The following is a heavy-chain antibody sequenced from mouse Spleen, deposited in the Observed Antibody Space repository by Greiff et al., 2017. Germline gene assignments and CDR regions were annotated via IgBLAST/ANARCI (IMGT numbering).Heavy chain of an antibody. CDR3: ARGLRLRPYYFDY. Sequence: EVQLQESGPVLVKPGASVKMSCKASGYTFTDYYMNWVKQSHGKSLEWIGVINPYNGGTSYNQKFKGKATLTVDKSSSTAYMELNSLTSEDSAVYYCARGLRLRPYYFDYWGQGTTLTVSS. CDR2: INPYNGGT. CDR1: GYTFTDYY. J-gene: IGHJ2*01. D-gene: IGHD1-2*01. V-gene: IGHV1-19*01.